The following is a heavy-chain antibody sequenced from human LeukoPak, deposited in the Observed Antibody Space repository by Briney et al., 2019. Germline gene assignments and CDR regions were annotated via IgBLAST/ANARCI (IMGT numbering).Heavy chain of an antibody. Sequence: PGGSLRLSCAASGFTFSSYWMSWVRQAPGKGLEWVATIRQDGSQKYYVDSVKGRFTISRDNAKNSLYLQMNSLRAEDTAVYYCAREIAVAGHDAFDIGGQGTMVTVSS. V-gene: IGHV3-7*01. CDR1: GFTFSSYW. J-gene: IGHJ3*02. CDR2: IRQDGSQK. CDR3: AREIAVAGHDAFDI. D-gene: IGHD6-19*01.